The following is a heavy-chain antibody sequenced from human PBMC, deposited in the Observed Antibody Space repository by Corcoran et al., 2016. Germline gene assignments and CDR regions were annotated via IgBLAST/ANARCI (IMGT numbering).Heavy chain of an antibody. D-gene: IGHD2-2*01. CDR2: INPNSGGT. Sequence: QVQLVQSGAEVKKPGASVKVSCKASGYTFTGYYMHWVRQAPGQGLAWMGWINPNSGGTNYAQKFQGRVTMTRDTSISTAYMELRRLRSDDTGVEYCAREDCSSTSCYSGYYYGMDVWGQGTTVTVS. J-gene: IGHJ6*02. CDR1: GYTFTGYY. CDR3: AREDCSSTSCYSGYYYGMDV. V-gene: IGHV1-2*02.